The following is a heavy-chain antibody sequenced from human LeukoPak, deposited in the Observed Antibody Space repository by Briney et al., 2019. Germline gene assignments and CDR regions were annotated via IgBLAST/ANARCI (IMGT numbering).Heavy chain of an antibody. CDR3: ARAAVIYCSSTSCYNQLAYNFDY. D-gene: IGHD2-2*02. J-gene: IGHJ4*02. CDR2: IIPIFGTA. Sequence: ASVKVSCKASGGTFSSYAISWVRQAPGQGLEWMGGIIPIFGTANYAQKFQGRVTITTDESTSTAYMELSSLRSEDTAVYYCARAAVIYCSSTSCYNQLAYNFDYWGQGTLVTVSS. V-gene: IGHV1-69*05. CDR1: GGTFSSYA.